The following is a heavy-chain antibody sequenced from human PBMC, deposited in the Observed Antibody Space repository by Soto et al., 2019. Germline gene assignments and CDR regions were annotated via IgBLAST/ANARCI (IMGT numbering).Heavy chain of an antibody. CDR2: LYYGRSA. D-gene: IGHD3-22*01. Sequence: QVQLQESGPGLVKPSETLSLTCAVSGDSISSYYCMWIRQPPGKVLESIGYLYYGRSANYNPSLKSRVNLSVDTATNQCSLTLSSMTAADTAVYYRALRSMAVVPEYWGQGTLVTVSS. CDR1: GDSISSYY. J-gene: IGHJ4*02. V-gene: IGHV4-59*01. CDR3: ALRSMAVVPEY.